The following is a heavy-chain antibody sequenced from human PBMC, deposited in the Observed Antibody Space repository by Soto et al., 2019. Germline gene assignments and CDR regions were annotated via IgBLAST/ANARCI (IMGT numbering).Heavy chain of an antibody. V-gene: IGHV4-61*08. CDR2: IYNSGGT. D-gene: IGHD1-1*01. CDR3: ARQVNNSWKRNYYYYGMDV. J-gene: IGHJ6*02. Sequence: PSETLSLTCAVSGGSMSSGGYSWSRIRQPPGKGLEWIGYIYNSGGTNYNPSLKSRVTISVDTSRNQFSLKLSSVTAADTAVYYCARQVNNSWKRNYYYYGMDVWGQGTTVTVSS. CDR1: GGSMSSGGYS.